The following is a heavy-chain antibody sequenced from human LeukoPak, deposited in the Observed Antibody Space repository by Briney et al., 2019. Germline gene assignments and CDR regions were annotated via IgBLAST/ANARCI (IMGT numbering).Heavy chain of an antibody. Sequence: GGSLRLSCSASGFTFDDYAMHWVRQAPGKGLEWVSGISWNSGSIGYADSVKGRFTISRDNSKNTLYLQMNSLRAEDTAVYYCASWPGAWYGEDFRGQGTLVTVSS. CDR1: GFTFDDYA. V-gene: IGHV3-9*01. CDR2: ISWNSGSI. CDR3: ASWPGAWYGEDF. J-gene: IGHJ4*02. D-gene: IGHD3-10*01.